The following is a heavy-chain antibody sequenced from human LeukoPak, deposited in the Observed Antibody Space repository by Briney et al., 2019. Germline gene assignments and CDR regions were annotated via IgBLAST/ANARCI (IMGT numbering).Heavy chain of an antibody. CDR3: TREYGFMTTVFHAFDI. CDR2: IYHSGST. D-gene: IGHD4-17*01. V-gene: IGHV4-38-2*02. Sequence: SETLSLTRTVSGYSISSGYYWGWIRQPPGKGLEWIGSIYHSGSTYYNPSLKSRVTISVDTSKNQFSLKLSSVTAADTAIYYCTREYGFMTTVFHAFDIWDQGTMVTVSS. J-gene: IGHJ3*02. CDR1: GYSISSGYY.